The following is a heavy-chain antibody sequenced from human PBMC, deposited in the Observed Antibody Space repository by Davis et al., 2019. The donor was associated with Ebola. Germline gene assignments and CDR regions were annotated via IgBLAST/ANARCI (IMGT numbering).Heavy chain of an antibody. D-gene: IGHD4-17*01. CDR3: VRTTYGAPEY. J-gene: IGHJ4*02. V-gene: IGHV3-74*01. CDR2: ISGDGKKT. CDR1: GFTFSSYW. Sequence: GESLKISCAASGFTFSSYWMHWVRQAPGKGLVWVSRISGDGKKTNYADSVKGRFTISRDNAKSTLYLQMNSLTAEDTAVYYGVRTTYGAPEYWGQGTLVTVSS.